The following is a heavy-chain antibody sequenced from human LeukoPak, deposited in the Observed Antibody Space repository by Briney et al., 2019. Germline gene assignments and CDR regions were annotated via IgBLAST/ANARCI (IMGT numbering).Heavy chain of an antibody. Sequence: GGSLRLSCAASGFTFSSYWMSWVRQAPGKGLEWVANIKQDGSEKYYVDSVKGRFTISRDNSKNTLYLQMNSLRAEDTAVYYCAKFPSYQYYYYYMNVWGKGTTVTVSS. J-gene: IGHJ6*03. CDR1: GFTFSSYW. CDR2: IKQDGSEK. D-gene: IGHD2-21*01. V-gene: IGHV3-7*03. CDR3: AKFPSYQYYYYYMNV.